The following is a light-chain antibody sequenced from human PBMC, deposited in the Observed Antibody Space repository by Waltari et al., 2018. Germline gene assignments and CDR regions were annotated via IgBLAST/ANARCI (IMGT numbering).Light chain of an antibody. J-gene: IGKJ2*01. Sequence: DIVMTHCPLSLPGTPGAPPAITCRSSQSLLNSNGYYYLVWSLQKPGQSPQLLSYLGSNRASGVPDRFSGSGSGTDFTLKISRLEAEDVGVYYCMQPQQTPYTFGQGPKREIK. CDR1: QSLLNSNGYYY. CDR3: MQPQQTPYT. V-gene: IGKV2-28*01. CDR2: LGS.